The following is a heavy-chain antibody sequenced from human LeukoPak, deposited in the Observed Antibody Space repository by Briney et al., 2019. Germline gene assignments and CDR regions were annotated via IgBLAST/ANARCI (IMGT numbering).Heavy chain of an antibody. CDR1: GFTFSSYS. V-gene: IGHV3-21*01. CDR3: ARGGLNFDAFDI. J-gene: IGHJ3*02. D-gene: IGHD1-7*01. Sequence: GGSLRLSCAASGFTFSSYSMNWVRQAPGKGLEWVSSIGSRSTYTYSADSVKGRFTISRDNAKNSLCLQMNSLRAGDTAVYYCARGGLNFDAFDIWGQGTRVTVSS. CDR2: IGSRSTYT.